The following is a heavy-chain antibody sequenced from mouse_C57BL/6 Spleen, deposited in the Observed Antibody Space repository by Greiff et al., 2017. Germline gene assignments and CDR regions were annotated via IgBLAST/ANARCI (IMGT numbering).Heavy chain of an antibody. D-gene: IGHD2-4*01. Sequence: EVHLVESGGDLVKPGGSLKLSCAASGFTFSSSGMSWVRQTPDKRLEWVATISSGGSYTYYPDSVKGRFTISRDNAKNTLYLQMSSLKSEDTAMYYCASPYDYGYAMDYWGQGTSVTVSS. CDR2: ISSGGSYT. J-gene: IGHJ4*01. CDR1: GFTFSSSG. V-gene: IGHV5-6*01. CDR3: ASPYDYGYAMDY.